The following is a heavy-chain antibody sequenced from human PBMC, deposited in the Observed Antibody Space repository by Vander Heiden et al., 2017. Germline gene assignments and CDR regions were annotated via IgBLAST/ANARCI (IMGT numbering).Heavy chain of an antibody. CDR3: ARAGSDIAVAGPFDF. CDR2: IWYDGNTK. J-gene: IGHJ4*02. D-gene: IGHD6-19*01. CDR1: GFNFKTYC. V-gene: IGHV3-33*01. Sequence: QVQLVESGGGVVQSGRSLRLSCAATGFNFKTYCMHWVRQAPGKGLEWLAMIWYDGNTKDYADSVKGRFTISRDNSKNTLYLEMSSLRVEDTAIYYCARAGSDIAVAGPFDFWGQGTLVTVSS.